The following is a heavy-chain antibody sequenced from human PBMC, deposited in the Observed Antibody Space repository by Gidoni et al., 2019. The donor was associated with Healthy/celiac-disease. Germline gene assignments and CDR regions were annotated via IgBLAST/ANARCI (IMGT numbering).Heavy chain of an antibody. Sequence: EVQLLESGGGLVQPGGSLRLSCAAPGFTFSSYAMSWVRPAPGKGLEWVSAISGSGGSTYYADSVKGRFTISRDNSKNTLYLQMNSLRAEDTAVYYCAKGGSGSYYNLDYFQHWGQGTLVTVSS. CDR1: GFTFSSYA. CDR2: ISGSGGST. D-gene: IGHD3-10*01. V-gene: IGHV3-23*01. CDR3: AKGGSGSYYNLDYFQH. J-gene: IGHJ1*01.